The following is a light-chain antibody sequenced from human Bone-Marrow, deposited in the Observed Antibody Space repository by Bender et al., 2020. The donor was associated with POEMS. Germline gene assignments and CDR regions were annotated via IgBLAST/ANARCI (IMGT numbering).Light chain of an antibody. J-gene: IGLJ2*01. CDR3: SSYAHMSRII. Sequence: QSALTQPASVSGSPGQSITISCTGTSSDVGSDNLVSWYQQHPGKAPKLMIYEDSKRPSGISNRFSGSRSGNTASLTISGLQAEDEADYYCSSYAHMSRIIFGGGTKLSVL. V-gene: IGLV2-23*01. CDR1: SSDVGSDNL. CDR2: EDS.